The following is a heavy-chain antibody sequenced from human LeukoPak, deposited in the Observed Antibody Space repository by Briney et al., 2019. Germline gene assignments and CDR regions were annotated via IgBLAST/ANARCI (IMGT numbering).Heavy chain of an antibody. CDR1: DESFNYY. CDR2: INHSGST. D-gene: IGHD6-13*01. Sequence: PSETLSLTCAVYDESFNYYWNWIRQPPGKGLEWIGKINHSGSTNYNPSLKSRVTISVDTSKNQFSLKLSSVTAADTAVYYCARRNIGIKGQQLIKKYFDYWGQGTLVTVSS. CDR3: ARRNIGIKGQQLIKKYFDY. V-gene: IGHV4-34*01. J-gene: IGHJ4*02.